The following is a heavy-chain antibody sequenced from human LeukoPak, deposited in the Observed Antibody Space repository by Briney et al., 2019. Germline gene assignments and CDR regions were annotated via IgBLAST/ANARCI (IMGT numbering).Heavy chain of an antibody. D-gene: IGHD6-19*01. CDR3: AARSSGWYLEY. V-gene: IGHV4-4*02. CDR2: IYHSGST. Sequence: SETLSLTCAVSGGSISSSDWWSWVRQPPGKGLEWIGEIYHSGSTNYNPSLKSRVTISVDKSKNQFSLKLTSVTAADTAVYYCAARSSGWYLEYWGQGTLVTVSS. J-gene: IGHJ4*02. CDR1: GGSISSSDW.